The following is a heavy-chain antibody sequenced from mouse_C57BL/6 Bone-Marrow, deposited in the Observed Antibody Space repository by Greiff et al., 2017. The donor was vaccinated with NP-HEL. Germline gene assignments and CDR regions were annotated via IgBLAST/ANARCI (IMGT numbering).Heavy chain of an antibody. Sequence: VKLMESGPGLVAPSQSLSITCTVSGFSLTSYAISWVRQPPGKGLEWLGVIWTGGGTNYNSALKSRLSISKDNSKSQVFLKMNSLQTDDTARYYCAREVYYGSSPHWYFDVWGTGTTVTVSS. CDR3: AREVYYGSSPHWYFDV. D-gene: IGHD1-1*01. J-gene: IGHJ1*03. CDR1: GFSLTSYA. CDR2: IWTGGGT. V-gene: IGHV2-9-1*01.